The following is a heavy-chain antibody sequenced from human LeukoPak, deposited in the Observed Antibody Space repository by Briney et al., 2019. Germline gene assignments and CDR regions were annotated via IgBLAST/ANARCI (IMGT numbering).Heavy chain of an antibody. CDR1: GYTLTELS. V-gene: IGHV1-24*01. J-gene: IGHJ4*02. CDR2: FDPEDGET. Sequence: GASVKVPCKVSGYTLTELSMHWVRQAPGKGLEWMGGFDPEDGETIYAQKFQGRATMTEDTSTDTAYMELSSLRSEDTAVYYCATVPFGELLYNYWGQGTLVTVSS. D-gene: IGHD3-10*01. CDR3: ATVPFGELLYNY.